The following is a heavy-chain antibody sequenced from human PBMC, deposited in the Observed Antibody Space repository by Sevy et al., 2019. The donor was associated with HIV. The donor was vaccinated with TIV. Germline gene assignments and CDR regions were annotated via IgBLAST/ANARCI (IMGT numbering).Heavy chain of an antibody. D-gene: IGHD1-7*01. CDR3: AKPNWNYRADCFDP. CDR2: ISDFGGVT. Sequence: GGSLRLSCVASGFNFNNHAMSWVRQAPGKGLEWVSSISDFGGVTSYADSVKGRFTISRDKSKDTLYLQMNSLRAEDTAVYYCAKPNWNYRADCFDPWGQGTLVTVSS. V-gene: IGHV3-23*01. CDR1: GFNFNNHA. J-gene: IGHJ5*02.